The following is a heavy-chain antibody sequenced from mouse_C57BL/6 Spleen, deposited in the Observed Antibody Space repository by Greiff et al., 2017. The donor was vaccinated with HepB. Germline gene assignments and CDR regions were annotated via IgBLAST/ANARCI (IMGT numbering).Heavy chain of an antibody. CDR2: IDPENGDT. CDR3: TTRYGVDY. CDR1: GFNIKDDY. D-gene: IGHD2-14*01. Sequence: VQLKESGAELVRPGASVKLSCTASGFNIKDDYMHWVKQRPEQGLEWIGWIDPENGDTEYASKFQGKATITADTSSNTAYLQLSSLTSEDTAVYYCTTRYGVDYWGQGTTLTVSS. J-gene: IGHJ2*01. V-gene: IGHV14-4*01.